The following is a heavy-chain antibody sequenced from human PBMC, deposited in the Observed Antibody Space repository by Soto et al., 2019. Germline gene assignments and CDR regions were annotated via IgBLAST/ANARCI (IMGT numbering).Heavy chain of an antibody. CDR1: GFIFSNYW. D-gene: IGHD3-10*01. Sequence: EVQLVESGGGLVQPGGSLRLSCAASGFIFSNYWMTWVRQAPGKGLEWVANINQDGSDKCYVDSVKGRFAISRDNAKNSLYLQMNSLRAEDTAVYYCARAGAAWFEGSYWGQGTLVTVSS. CDR3: ARAGAAWFEGSY. CDR2: INQDGSDK. V-gene: IGHV3-7*01. J-gene: IGHJ4*02.